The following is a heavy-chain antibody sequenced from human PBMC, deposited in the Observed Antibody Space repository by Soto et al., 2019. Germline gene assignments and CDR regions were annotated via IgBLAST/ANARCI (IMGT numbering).Heavy chain of an antibody. V-gene: IGHV1-18*04. CDR1: GYTFTNYG. CDR3: ARDRYNTFDY. CDR2: ISTYNGNT. J-gene: IGHJ4*02. Sequence: ASVKVSCKASGYTFTNYGVSWVRQAPGQGLEWMGWISTYNGNTNYPQKLQGRVTMTTDTYTSTAYMELRSLRFDDTAVYYCARDRYNTFDYWGQGTMVTVSS. D-gene: IGHD1-20*01.